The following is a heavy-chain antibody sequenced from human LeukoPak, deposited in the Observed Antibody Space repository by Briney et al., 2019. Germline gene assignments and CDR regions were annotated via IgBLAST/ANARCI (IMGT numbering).Heavy chain of an antibody. J-gene: IGHJ6*03. CDR1: GFTFSTYS. CDR2: ISSSSSYI. D-gene: IGHD1-26*01. CDR3: AKDGDTVSGTYYFDMDV. Sequence: GGSLRLSCAASGFTFSTYSMNWVRQAPGKGLEWVSSISSSSSYIYYADSVKGRFTISRGNAKNSLYLQMNSLRAEDTALYYCAKDGDTVSGTYYFDMDVWGKGTTVTISS. V-gene: IGHV3-21*01.